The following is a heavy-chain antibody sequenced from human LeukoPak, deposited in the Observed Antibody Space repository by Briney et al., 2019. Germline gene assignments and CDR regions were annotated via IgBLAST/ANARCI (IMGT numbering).Heavy chain of an antibody. V-gene: IGHV1-2*02. CDR1: GYTFTGYY. D-gene: IGHD2-21*02. CDR3: ARDRKAIVVVTAIPRYHWFDP. CDR2: INPNSGGT. J-gene: IGHJ5*02. Sequence: GASVKVSCKASGYTFTGYYMRSVRQAPGQGLEWMGWINPNSGGTNYAQKFQGRVTMTRDTSISTAYMELSRLRSDDTAVYYCARDRKAIVVVTAIPRYHWFDPWGQGTLVTVSS.